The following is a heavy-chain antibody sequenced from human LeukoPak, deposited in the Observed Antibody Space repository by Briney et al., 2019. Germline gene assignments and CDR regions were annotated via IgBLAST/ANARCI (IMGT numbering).Heavy chain of an antibody. CDR2: ISGSGGST. CDR3: AKDPRYCSSTSCFAIGVYYFDY. Sequence: PGGSLRLSCAASGFTVSSNYMSWVRQAPGKGLEWVLAISGSGGSTYYADSVKGRFTISRDNSKNTLYLQMNSLRAEDTAVYYCAKDPRYCSSTSCFAIGVYYFDYWGQGTLVTVSS. J-gene: IGHJ4*02. CDR1: GFTVSSNY. V-gene: IGHV3-23*01. D-gene: IGHD2-2*01.